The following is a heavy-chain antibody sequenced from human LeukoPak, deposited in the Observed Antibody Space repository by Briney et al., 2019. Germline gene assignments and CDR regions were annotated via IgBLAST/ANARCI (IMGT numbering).Heavy chain of an antibody. V-gene: IGHV3-23*01. CDR2: ISGSGGTT. CDR1: GFTFSSYG. D-gene: IGHD3-22*01. J-gene: IGHJ4*02. CDR3: AKTNGYYSD. Sequence: GGSLRLSCAASGFTFSSYGMNWVRQAPGKGLEWVSGISGSGGTTYYADSVKGRFTISRDNSKNSLSLQVSSLRAEDTAVYYCAKTNGYYSDWGQGTLVTVYS.